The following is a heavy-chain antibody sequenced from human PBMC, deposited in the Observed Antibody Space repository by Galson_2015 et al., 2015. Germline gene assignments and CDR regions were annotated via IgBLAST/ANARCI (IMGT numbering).Heavy chain of an antibody. CDR1: GFTFSDYY. CDR3: ARDRRYCSGGSCCEPASRAFDI. J-gene: IGHJ3*02. D-gene: IGHD2-15*01. CDR2: ISSSGSTI. Sequence: SLRLSCAASGFTFSDYYMSWIRQAPGKGLEWVSYISSSGSTIYYADSVKGRFTISRDNAKNSLYLQMNSLRAEDTAVYYCARDRRYCSGGSCCEPASRAFDIWGQGTMVTVSS. V-gene: IGHV3-11*01.